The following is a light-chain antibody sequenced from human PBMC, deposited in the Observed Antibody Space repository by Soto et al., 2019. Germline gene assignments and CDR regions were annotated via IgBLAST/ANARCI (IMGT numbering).Light chain of an antibody. CDR2: EVT. CDR1: SGDIGSYTY. Sequence: QSALTQPASVSGSPGQSITISCTGTSGDIGSYTYVSWYQQYPGKAPKLLISEVTNRPSGVSNRFSGSKSGNTASLTISGLQAEDEAHYYCSSYTTNSPPVVFGGGTKETVL. J-gene: IGLJ2*01. V-gene: IGLV2-14*01. CDR3: SSYTTNSPPVV.